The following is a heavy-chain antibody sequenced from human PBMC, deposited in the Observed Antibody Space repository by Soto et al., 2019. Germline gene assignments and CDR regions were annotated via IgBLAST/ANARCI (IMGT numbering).Heavy chain of an antibody. J-gene: IGHJ4*02. CDR3: ARQPDSSGYYSDY. CDR1: GFTFSSYA. V-gene: IGHV3-74*02. D-gene: IGHD3-22*01. Sequence: EVQLLESGGGLVQPGGSLRLSCVASGFTFSSYAMTWVRQAPGKGLEWVSRINSDGSSTTYADSVKGRFTISRDNAKNSLYLQMNSLRAEDTAVYYCARQPDSSGYYSDYWGQGTLVTVSS. CDR2: INSDGSST.